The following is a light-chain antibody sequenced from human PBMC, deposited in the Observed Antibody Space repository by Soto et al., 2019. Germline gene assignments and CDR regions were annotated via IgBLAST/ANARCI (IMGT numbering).Light chain of an antibody. J-gene: IGKJ2*01. CDR3: QQRYNWPPT. CDR1: QSISSS. Sequence: EIVLTQSPATLSLSPGERVTLFCRARQSISSSLAWYQHKSGQAPRLLIYDASNRATGIPARFSGGGSGTDFTLTISSLEPEDFAVYYCQQRYNWPPTFGQGTKLEIK. CDR2: DAS. V-gene: IGKV3-11*01.